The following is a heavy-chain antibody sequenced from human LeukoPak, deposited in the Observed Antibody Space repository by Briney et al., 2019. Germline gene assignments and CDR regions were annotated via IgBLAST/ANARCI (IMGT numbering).Heavy chain of an antibody. CDR1: GFTFSSYW. Sequence: PGGSLRLSCAASGFTFSSYWMSWLRPAPGKGLEWVANIKQDGSEKYHVDSVKGRFTISRDNAKNSLYLQMNSLRAEDTAVYYCARVRSSFDYWGQGTLVTVSS. J-gene: IGHJ4*02. V-gene: IGHV3-7*03. CDR3: ARVRSSFDY. D-gene: IGHD2-2*01. CDR2: IKQDGSEK.